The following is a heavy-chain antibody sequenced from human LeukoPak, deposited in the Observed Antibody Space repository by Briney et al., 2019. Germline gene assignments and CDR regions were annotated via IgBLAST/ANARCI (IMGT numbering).Heavy chain of an antibody. V-gene: IGHV4-59*01. CDR2: IYYSVST. Sequence: PSETLSLTCTVSGGSISSYYWSWIRQPPGKGLEWIGYIYYSVSTNYNPSLKSRVTISVDTSKNQFSLKLSSVTAADTAVYYCARGGNYGDYAGQGPTDAFDIWGQGTMVTVSS. D-gene: IGHD4-17*01. J-gene: IGHJ3*02. CDR3: ARGGNYGDYAGQGPTDAFDI. CDR1: GGSISSYY.